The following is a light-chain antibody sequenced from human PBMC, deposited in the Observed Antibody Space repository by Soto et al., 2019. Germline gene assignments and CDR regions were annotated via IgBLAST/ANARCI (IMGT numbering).Light chain of an antibody. CDR1: QSISSW. Sequence: IQMTQSPSTLSASGVDRATIAVRASQSISSWLAWHQQKPGKAPKLLIYKASSLESGVPSRFSGSGSGTEFTLTISSLQPDDFATYYCQQYKSYSTFGQGTKVHIK. CDR3: QQYKSYST. J-gene: IGKJ1*01. CDR2: KAS. V-gene: IGKV1-5*03.